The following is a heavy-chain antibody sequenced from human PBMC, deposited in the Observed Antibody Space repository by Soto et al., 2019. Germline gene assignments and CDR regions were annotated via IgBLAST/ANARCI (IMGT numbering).Heavy chain of an antibody. D-gene: IGHD2-15*01. CDR2: IYHSGST. CDR1: GGSISSGDYY. V-gene: IGHV4-4*02. CDR3: ASALYCSGGSCSFDP. J-gene: IGHJ5*02. Sequence: PSETLSLTCTVSGGSISSGDYYWSWVRQPPGKGLEWIGEIYHSGSTNYNPSLKSRVTISVDKSKNQFSLKLSSVTAADTAVYYCASALYCSGGSCSFDPWGQGTLVIVSS.